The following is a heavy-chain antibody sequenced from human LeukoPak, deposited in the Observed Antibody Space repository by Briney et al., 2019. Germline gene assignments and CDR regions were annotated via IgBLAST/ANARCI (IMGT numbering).Heavy chain of an antibody. D-gene: IGHD3-22*01. CDR3: ARVRPLSSSSGYYFSSIDWFDP. CDR2: IYSGGST. CDR1: GFTVSSNY. J-gene: IGHJ5*02. V-gene: IGHV3-53*01. Sequence: GGSLRLSCAASGFTVSSNYMSWVRQAPGKGLEWVSVIYSGGSTYYADSVKGRFTISRDNSKNTMYLQMNSLRAEDKAVYYCARVRPLSSSSGYYFSSIDWFDPWGQGTLVTVSS.